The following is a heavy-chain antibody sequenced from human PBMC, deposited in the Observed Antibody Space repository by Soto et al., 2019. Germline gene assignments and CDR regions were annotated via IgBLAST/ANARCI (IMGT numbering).Heavy chain of an antibody. D-gene: IGHD3-22*01. CDR2: ISAYNGNT. Sequence: ASVKVSCKASGYTFTSYGISWVRQAPGQGLEWMGWISAYNGNTNYAQKLQGRVTMTTDKSTSTAYMELSSLRSEDTAVYYCARVLGYYDSSVHNPEDSDYWGQGTLVTVSS. J-gene: IGHJ4*02. CDR1: GYTFTSYG. CDR3: ARVLGYYDSSVHNPEDSDY. V-gene: IGHV1-18*01.